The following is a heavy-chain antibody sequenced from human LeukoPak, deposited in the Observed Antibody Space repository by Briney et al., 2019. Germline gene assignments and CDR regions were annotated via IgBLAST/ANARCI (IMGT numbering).Heavy chain of an antibody. V-gene: IGHV1-69*13. CDR2: IIPIFGTA. CDR1: GGTFSSYA. D-gene: IGHD1-1*01. CDR3: ASKRYDWNDVYWYFDL. Sequence: ASVKVSCKASGGTFSSYAISWVRQAPGQGLEWMGGIIPIFGTANYAQKFQGRVTITADESTSTAYMELSSLRSEDTAVYYCASKRYDWNDVYWYFDLWGRGTLVTVSS. J-gene: IGHJ2*01.